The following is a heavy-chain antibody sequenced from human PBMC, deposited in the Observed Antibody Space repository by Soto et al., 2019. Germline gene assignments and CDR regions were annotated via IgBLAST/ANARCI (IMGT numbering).Heavy chain of an antibody. V-gene: IGHV1-69*13. CDR1: GGTFSSYA. D-gene: IGHD2-2*01. CDR3: ARGPIVVVPAAMGFDY. J-gene: IGHJ4*02. CDR2: IIPIFGTA. Sequence: SVKVSCKASGGTFSSYAISWVRQAPGQGLEWMGGIIPIFGTANYAQKFQGRVTITADESTSTAYMELSSLRSEDTAVYYCARGPIVVVPAAMGFDYWGQGTLVTVSS.